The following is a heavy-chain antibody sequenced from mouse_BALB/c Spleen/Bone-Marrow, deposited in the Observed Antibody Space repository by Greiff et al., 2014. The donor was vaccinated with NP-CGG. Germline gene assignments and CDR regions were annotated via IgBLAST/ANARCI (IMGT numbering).Heavy chain of an antibody. CDR1: GFTFSSFG. CDR2: ISSGSSSI. V-gene: IGHV5-17*02. CDR3: TRWGYAGDYYAMDY. D-gene: IGHD2-14*01. J-gene: IGHJ4*01. Sequence: EVQLVESGGGLVQPGGSRKLSCAASGFTFSSFGMHWVRQAPEKGLEWVAYISSGSSSIYYTDTVKGRFTISRDNPKSTLFLQMTSLRSEDTAIYYCTRWGYAGDYYAMDYWGQGTSVTVFS.